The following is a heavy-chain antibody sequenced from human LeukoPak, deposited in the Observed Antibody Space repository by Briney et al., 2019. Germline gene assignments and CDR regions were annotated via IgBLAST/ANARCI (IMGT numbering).Heavy chain of an antibody. J-gene: IGHJ4*02. CDR3: ARLLTPNGYYFDY. Sequence: PSETLSLTCTVSGGSISSGGYYWSWIRQHPGKGLEWIGYIYYSGSTYNNPSLKSRVTISVDTSKNQFSLKLSSVTAADTAVYYCARLLTPNGYYFDYWGRGTLVTVSS. CDR1: GGSISSGGYY. V-gene: IGHV4-31*03. CDR2: IYYSGST. D-gene: IGHD1-26*01.